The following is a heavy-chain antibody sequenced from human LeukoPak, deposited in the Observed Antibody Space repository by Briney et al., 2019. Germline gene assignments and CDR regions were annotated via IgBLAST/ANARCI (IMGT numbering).Heavy chain of an antibody. CDR3: ARQGYCSGGSCPHYYYYYYMDV. Sequence: SETLSLTCTVSGGSISSLYWTWIRQPPGKGLEWIGNIHNSGSTNYNPSLKSRVTISVDTSKNQFSLKLSSVTAADTAVYYCARQGYCSGGSCPHYYYYYYMDVWGKGTTVTVSS. D-gene: IGHD2-15*01. CDR1: GGSISSLY. V-gene: IGHV4-59*08. J-gene: IGHJ6*03. CDR2: IHNSGST.